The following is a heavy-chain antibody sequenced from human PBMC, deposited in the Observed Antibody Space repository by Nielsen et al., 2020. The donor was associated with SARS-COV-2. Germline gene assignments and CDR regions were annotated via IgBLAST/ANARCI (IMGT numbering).Heavy chain of an antibody. J-gene: IGHJ6*02. CDR3: ARGRYCSSTSCSRSGMDV. D-gene: IGHD2-2*01. V-gene: IGHV3-11*05. Sequence: WLRQPPGKGLEWVSYISSSSSYTNYADSVKGRFTISRDNAKNSLYLQMNSLRAEDTAVYYCARGRYCSSTSCSRSGMDVWGQGTTVTVSS. CDR2: ISSSSSYT.